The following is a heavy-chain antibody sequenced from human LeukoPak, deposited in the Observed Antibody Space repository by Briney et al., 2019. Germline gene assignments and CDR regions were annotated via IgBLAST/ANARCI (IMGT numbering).Heavy chain of an antibody. Sequence: PGGSLRLSCAASGFTFDDYGMSWVRQAPGKGLEWVSGINWNGGSTGYADSVKGRFTISRDNAKNSLYLQMNSLRAEDTALYYCASARSPYNWNSLDYWGQGTLVTVSS. CDR2: INWNGGST. J-gene: IGHJ4*02. CDR3: ASARSPYNWNSLDY. CDR1: GFTFDDYG. V-gene: IGHV3-20*04. D-gene: IGHD1-7*01.